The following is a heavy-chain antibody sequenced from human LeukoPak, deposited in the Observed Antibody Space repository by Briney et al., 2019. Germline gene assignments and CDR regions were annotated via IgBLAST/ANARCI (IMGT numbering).Heavy chain of an antibody. J-gene: IGHJ3*02. Sequence: AGSLRLSCVASGFIFSSYWMNWVRHAPGKGLVWVSRINSDGSSTSYADSVKGRFTISRDNAKNTLFLQMNSLRAEDTAVYYCARGPGAFDSWGQGTMVTVCS. CDR3: ARGPGAFDS. V-gene: IGHV3-74*01. CDR1: GFIFSSYW. CDR2: INSDGSST. D-gene: IGHD2-2*01.